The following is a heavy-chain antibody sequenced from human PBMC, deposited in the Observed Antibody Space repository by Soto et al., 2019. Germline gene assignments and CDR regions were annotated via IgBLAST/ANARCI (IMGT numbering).Heavy chain of an antibody. D-gene: IGHD3-3*01. CDR3: ARGTYYDFWSGSSSYYFDY. Sequence: SETLSLTCAFYGGSFSGYYWSLIRQPPGKGLEWIGEINHSGSTNYNPSLKSRVTISVDTSRNQFSLKLSSVTAADTAVYYCARGTYYDFWSGSSSYYFDYWGQGTLVTVSS. CDR2: INHSGST. V-gene: IGHV4-34*01. CDR1: GGSFSGYY. J-gene: IGHJ4*02.